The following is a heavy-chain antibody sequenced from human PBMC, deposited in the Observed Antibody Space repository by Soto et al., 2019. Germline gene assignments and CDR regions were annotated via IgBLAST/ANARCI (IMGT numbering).Heavy chain of an antibody. V-gene: IGHV4-39*01. D-gene: IGHD2-21*02. CDR2: IYYSGTT. CDR1: GDSITSNSYF. Sequence: SETLSLTCTVSGDSITSNSYFWAWIRQPPGKGLEWIGSIYYSGTTYYNPSLKSRVTISVDRSKNQFSLKLSSVTAADTAVYYCARHPSDFWFDPWGQGTLVTVSS. J-gene: IGHJ5*02. CDR3: ARHPSDFWFDP.